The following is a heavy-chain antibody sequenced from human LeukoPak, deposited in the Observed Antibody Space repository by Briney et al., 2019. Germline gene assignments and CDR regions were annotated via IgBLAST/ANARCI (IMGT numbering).Heavy chain of an antibody. D-gene: IGHD5-18*01. CDR2: IKQDGSEK. V-gene: IGHV3-7*05. CDR3: ARGGYTYGTFDY. CDR1: GFTFSSYW. J-gene: IGHJ4*02. Sequence: GGSLRLSCAASGFTFSSYWMTWVRQAPGKGLEWVANIKQDGSEKYYVHSLRGRFTISRDNAKNSLYLQMNSLRAEDTAVYYCARGGYTYGTFDYWGQGTLVAVSS.